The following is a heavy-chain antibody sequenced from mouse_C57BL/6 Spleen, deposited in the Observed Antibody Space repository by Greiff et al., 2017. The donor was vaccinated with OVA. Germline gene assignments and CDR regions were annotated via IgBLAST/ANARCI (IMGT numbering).Heavy chain of an antibody. CDR1: GFNIKDYY. D-gene: IGHD1-1*01. Sequence: EVQLQQSGAELVKPGASVKLSCTASGFNIKDYYMHWVKQRTEQGLEWIGRIDPEDGETKYAPQFQGKATITADTSSNTAYLQLSSLTSEDTAVYYCARYGSSYFDYWGQGTTLTVSS. CDR2: IDPEDGET. V-gene: IGHV14-2*01. J-gene: IGHJ2*01. CDR3: ARYGSSYFDY.